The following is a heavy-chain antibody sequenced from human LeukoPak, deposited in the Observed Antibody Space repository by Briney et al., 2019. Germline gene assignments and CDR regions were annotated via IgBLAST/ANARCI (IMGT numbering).Heavy chain of an antibody. Sequence: GGSLRLSCGASEFSLRSYSMDWVRQAPGKGLGRVSHINSGSSTIYYADSVKGRFTISRDNAGNSLYLHMNILRAEDTAVYYCARVLLERPGIDSFDMWGQGTMVTVSS. CDR3: ARVLLERPGIDSFDM. D-gene: IGHD1-1*01. CDR1: EFSLRSYS. CDR2: INSGSSTI. V-gene: IGHV3-48*01. J-gene: IGHJ3*02.